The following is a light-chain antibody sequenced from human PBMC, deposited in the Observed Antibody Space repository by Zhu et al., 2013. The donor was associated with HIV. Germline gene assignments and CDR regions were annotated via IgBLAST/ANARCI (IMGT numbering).Light chain of an antibody. CDR2: AAS. CDR1: QDIGKY. Sequence: DIQLTQSPSFLSASVGDRVTITCRASQDIGKYLAWYQQRPGKAPNLLVYAASTTQSGVPSRFGGRGSGTQFTLTISSLQPDDFATYYCQQYNSYSTFGQGTKVEFK. V-gene: IGKV1-9*01. CDR3: QQYNSYST. J-gene: IGKJ1*01.